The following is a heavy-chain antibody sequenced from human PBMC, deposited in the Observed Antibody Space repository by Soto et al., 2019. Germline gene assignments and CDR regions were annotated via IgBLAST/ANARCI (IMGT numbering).Heavy chain of an antibody. CDR2: IDPSDHHT. V-gene: IGHV5-10-1*01. D-gene: IGHD1-7*01. CDR3: ARVDWNYDLPRFGMDV. CDR1: GDSFSSYW. Sequence: PXVALKISCKGCGDSFSSYWINWVRQMNGKGLEWMGRIDPSDHHTDYSPSFQGHVTISADKSINTAYLQWSSLRSSDTAIYYCARVDWNYDLPRFGMDVWGPGTTVTASS. J-gene: IGHJ6*02.